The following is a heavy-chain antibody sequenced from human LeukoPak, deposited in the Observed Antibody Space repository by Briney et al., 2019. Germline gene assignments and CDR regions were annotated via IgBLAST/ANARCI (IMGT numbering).Heavy chain of an antibody. D-gene: IGHD3-3*01. Sequence: ASVKVSCKASGYTFPVYHIHWVRQAPGQGLEWMGWINPDTGGTIYAQKFQGRVTMTRDTSISTAYMELSSLTSDDTAVYFCARYDFWSGPSYWGQGTLVTVSS. CDR3: ARYDFWSGPSY. J-gene: IGHJ4*02. CDR1: GYTFPVYH. V-gene: IGHV1-2*02. CDR2: INPDTGGT.